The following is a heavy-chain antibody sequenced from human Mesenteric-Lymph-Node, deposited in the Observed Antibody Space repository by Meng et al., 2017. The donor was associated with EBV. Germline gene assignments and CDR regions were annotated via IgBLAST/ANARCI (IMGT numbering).Heavy chain of an antibody. CDR2: IFHSGST. D-gene: IGHD5-24*01. CDR3: ARPRGWLQSEFDF. J-gene: IGHJ4*02. V-gene: IGHV4-39*01. Sequence: QPQESGPGLVKPSEPLSPPRTVSGGSISNYNFSWGWIRQPPGKGLGVVGSIFHSGSTYYNPSLKSRVPVSVDTSKNQVSLKLNSVTTADTAMYYWARPRGWLQSEFDFWGQGTLVTVSS. CDR1: GGSISNYNFS.